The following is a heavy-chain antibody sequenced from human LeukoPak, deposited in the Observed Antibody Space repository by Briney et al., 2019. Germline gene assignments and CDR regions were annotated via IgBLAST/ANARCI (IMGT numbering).Heavy chain of an antibody. V-gene: IGHV3-21*01. Sequence: PGGSLRLSCAASGLTFSSYRMNWVRQAPGKGLEWVSSISSSSSYIYYADSVKGRFTISRDNAKNSLYLQMNRLRAEDTAVYCCARDSGSSGWYSIYWGQGTLVTVSS. CDR3: ARDSGSSGWYSIY. J-gene: IGHJ4*02. CDR2: ISSSSSYI. D-gene: IGHD6-19*01. CDR1: GLTFSSYR.